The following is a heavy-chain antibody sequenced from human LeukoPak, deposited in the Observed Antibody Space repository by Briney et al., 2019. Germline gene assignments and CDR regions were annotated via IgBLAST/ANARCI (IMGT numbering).Heavy chain of an antibody. J-gene: IGHJ5*01. CDR1: GFTFTNFW. Sequence: PGGSLRLSCAASGFTFTNFWMNWVRQTPGKGLIWVSRIQTDGSTRYAESVKGRFTISRDNAKNTVYLQMNTLSAEDTAIYYCARGLHWNDFNWFDSWGQGTLVTVSS. CDR3: ARGLHWNDFNWFDS. CDR2: IQTDGST. D-gene: IGHD1-1*01. V-gene: IGHV3-74*01.